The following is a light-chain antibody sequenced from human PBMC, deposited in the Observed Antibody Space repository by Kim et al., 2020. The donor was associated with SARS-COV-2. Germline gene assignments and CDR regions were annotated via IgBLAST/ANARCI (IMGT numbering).Light chain of an antibody. CDR1: QSVSSN. CDR3: QQYNNWPGT. CDR2: GAS. Sequence: VSPGERATLSCRASQSVSSNLAWYQQKPGQAPRLLIYGASTRATGIPARFSCSGSGTEFTLTISSLQSEDFAVYYCQQYNNWPGTFGQGTKVDIK. V-gene: IGKV3-15*01. J-gene: IGKJ1*01.